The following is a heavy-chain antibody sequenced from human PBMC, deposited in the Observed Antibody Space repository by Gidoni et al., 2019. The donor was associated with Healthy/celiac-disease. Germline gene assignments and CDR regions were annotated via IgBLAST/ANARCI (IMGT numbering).Heavy chain of an antibody. Sequence: EVQLLESGGGLVQPGGSLRLSCAASGFTFSSYAMSWVRQAPGKGLEWVSAISGSGGSTYYADSVKGRFTISRDNSKNTLYLQMNSLRAEDTAVYYCAKGWFRTAVAGKTPNDYWGQGTLVTVSS. CDR2: ISGSGGST. D-gene: IGHD6-19*01. V-gene: IGHV3-23*01. CDR1: GFTFSSYA. CDR3: AKGWFRTAVAGKTPNDY. J-gene: IGHJ4*02.